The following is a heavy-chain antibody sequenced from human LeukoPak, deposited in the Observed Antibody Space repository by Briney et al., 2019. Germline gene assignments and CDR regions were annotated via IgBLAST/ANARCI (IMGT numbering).Heavy chain of an antibody. D-gene: IGHD3-3*01. CDR3: AKDRNYDFTVDAFDI. V-gene: IGHV3-23*01. J-gene: IGHJ3*02. Sequence: PGGSLRLSCAASGFTFSSYAMSWVRQVPGKGLEWVSTISGSGGTTYYADPVKGRFTISRDNSKNTLHLQMNSLRAEDTAVYYCAKDRNYDFTVDAFDIWGQGTMVTVS. CDR1: GFTFSSYA. CDR2: ISGSGGTT.